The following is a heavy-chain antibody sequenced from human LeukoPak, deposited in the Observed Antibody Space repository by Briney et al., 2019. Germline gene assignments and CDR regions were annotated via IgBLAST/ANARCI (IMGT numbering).Heavy chain of an antibody. CDR3: ARGYRDGYNYYYFQH. CDR2: INHSGST. D-gene: IGHD5-24*01. CDR1: GGSFSGYY. J-gene: IGHJ1*01. V-gene: IGHV4-34*01. Sequence: SETLSLTCAVYGGSFSGYYWSWIRQPPGKGLEWIGEINHSGSTNYNPSLKSRVTISVDTSKNQFSLKLSSVTAADTAVYYCARGYRDGYNYYYFQHWARAPWSPSPQ.